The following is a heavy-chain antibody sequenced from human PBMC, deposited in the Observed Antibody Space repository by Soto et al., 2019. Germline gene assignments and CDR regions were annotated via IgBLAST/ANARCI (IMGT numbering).Heavy chain of an antibody. J-gene: IGHJ4*02. Sequence: PSETLSLTCTVSGGSISSYYWSWIRQPPGKGLEWIGHIYDGGTTYSSPSLKGRVTISADTSKTQFSLKLNSVSAADTAVYYCARGPSGDKVDYWGQGIQVTVSS. CDR2: IYDGGTT. CDR3: ARGPSGDKVDY. V-gene: IGHV4-4*09. CDR1: GGSISSYY. D-gene: IGHD7-27*01.